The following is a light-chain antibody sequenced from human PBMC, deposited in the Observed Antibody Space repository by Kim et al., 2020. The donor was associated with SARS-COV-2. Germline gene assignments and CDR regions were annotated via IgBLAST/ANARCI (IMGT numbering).Light chain of an antibody. V-gene: IGKV1-17*01. Sequence: DIQMTQSPSSLSASVGDRVTITCRASQDIRNDLGWYQQSPGRAPKRLIYGASSLQSGVPSRFSGSGSGTEFTLTISSLQPEDFATYFCLQHNRYPINFGQGTRLEIK. CDR3: LQHNRYPIN. CDR1: QDIRND. CDR2: GAS. J-gene: IGKJ5*01.